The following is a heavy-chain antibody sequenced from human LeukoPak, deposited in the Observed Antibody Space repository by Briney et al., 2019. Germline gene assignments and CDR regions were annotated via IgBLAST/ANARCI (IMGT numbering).Heavy chain of an antibody. CDR1: GFTVSSNY. Sequence: PGGSLRLSCAASGFTVSSNYMSWVRQAPGKGLEWVSVIYSGGSTYYADSVKGRFTISRDNSKNTLYLQMNSLRAEDTAVYYCARTGRAAAGTFDYWGQGTLVTVSS. D-gene: IGHD6-13*01. V-gene: IGHV3-66*01. J-gene: IGHJ4*02. CDR3: ARTGRAAAGTFDY. CDR2: IYSGGST.